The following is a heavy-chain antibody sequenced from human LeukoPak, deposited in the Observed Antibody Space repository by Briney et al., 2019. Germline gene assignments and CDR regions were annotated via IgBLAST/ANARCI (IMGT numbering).Heavy chain of an antibody. Sequence: NSSETLSLTCAVYGGSFSGYYWSWIRQPPGKGLEWIGYIYYSGSTNYNPSLKSRVTISVDTSKNQFSLKLSSVTAADTAVYYCARHAPNWFDPWGQGTLVTVSS. V-gene: IGHV4-59*08. J-gene: IGHJ5*02. CDR1: GGSFSGYY. CDR2: IYYSGST. CDR3: ARHAPNWFDP.